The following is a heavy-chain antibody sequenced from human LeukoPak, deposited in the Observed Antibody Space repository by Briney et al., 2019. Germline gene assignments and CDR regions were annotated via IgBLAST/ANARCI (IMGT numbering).Heavy chain of an antibody. CDR3: AKRRDYCSGGSCYSLDY. CDR1: GFRFNDYG. D-gene: IGHD2-15*01. Sequence: PGGSLRLSCAASGFRFNDYGMHWVRQAPGRGLEWVAVISSDGTKKAYADSVKGRFTISRDNSENTLYLRMSSLRAEDTAVYYCAKRRDYCSGGSCYSLDYWGQGTLVTVSS. J-gene: IGHJ4*02. CDR2: ISSDGTKK. V-gene: IGHV3-30*18.